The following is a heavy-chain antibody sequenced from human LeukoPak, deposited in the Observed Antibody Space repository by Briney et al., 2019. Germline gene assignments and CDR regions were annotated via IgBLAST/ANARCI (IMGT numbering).Heavy chain of an antibody. Sequence: GGSLRLSCAASGFTFSSYWMHWVRQAPGKGLVWVSRINSDGSSTSYADSVKGRFTISRDNAKNTLYLQMNSLRAEDTAVYYCARRDYDILTGFDYWGQGTLVTVSS. V-gene: IGHV3-74*01. J-gene: IGHJ4*02. CDR1: GFTFSSYW. CDR3: ARRDYDILTGFDY. D-gene: IGHD3-9*01. CDR2: INSDGSST.